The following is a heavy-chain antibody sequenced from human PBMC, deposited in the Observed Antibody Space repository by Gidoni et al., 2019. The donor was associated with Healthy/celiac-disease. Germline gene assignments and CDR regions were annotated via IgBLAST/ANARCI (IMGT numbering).Heavy chain of an antibody. J-gene: IGHJ6*02. CDR2: ISSSSSTI. CDR3: ARDEAEWELYASGMDV. CDR1: GFTFSSYS. Sequence: ELQLVESGGGLVQPGGSLSLSCAASGFTFSSYSMNWVRQAPGKGLEWVSYISSSSSTIYYADSVKGRFTISRDNAKNALYLQMNSLRDEDTAVYYCARDEAEWELYASGMDVWGQGTTVTVSS. V-gene: IGHV3-48*02. D-gene: IGHD1-26*01.